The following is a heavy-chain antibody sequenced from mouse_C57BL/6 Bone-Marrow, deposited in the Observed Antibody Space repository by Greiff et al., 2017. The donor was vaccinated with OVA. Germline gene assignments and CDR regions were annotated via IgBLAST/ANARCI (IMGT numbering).Heavy chain of an antibody. CDR1: GYAFSSSW. J-gene: IGHJ3*01. CDR3: ARRAYGNSFAY. CDR2: IYPGDGDT. Sequence: VKLMESGPELVKPGASVKISCKASGYAFSSSWMNWVKQRPGKGLEWIGRIYPGDGDTNYNGKFKGKATLTADKSSSTAYMQLSSLTSEDSAVYFCARRAYGNSFAYWGQGTLVTVSA. V-gene: IGHV1-82*01. D-gene: IGHD2-1*01.